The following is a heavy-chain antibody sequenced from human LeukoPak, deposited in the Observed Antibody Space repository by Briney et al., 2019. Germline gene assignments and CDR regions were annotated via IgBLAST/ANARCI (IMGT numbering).Heavy chain of an antibody. J-gene: IGHJ4*02. CDR2: ISGSGGST. CDR1: GFTFSSYA. V-gene: IGHV3-23*01. Sequence: PGGSLRLSCAASGFTFSSYAVSWVRQAPGEGLEWVSAISGSGGSTYYADSVKGRFTISRDNSKNTLYLQMNSLRAEDTAVYYCARAIVATIGGLDYWGQGTLVTVSS. CDR3: ARAIVATIGGLDY. D-gene: IGHD5-12*01.